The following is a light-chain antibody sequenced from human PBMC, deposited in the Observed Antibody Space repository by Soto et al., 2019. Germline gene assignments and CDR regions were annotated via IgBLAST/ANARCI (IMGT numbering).Light chain of an antibody. CDR1: QTVPDNH. V-gene: IGKV3-20*01. CDR3: HQYGSLPLT. J-gene: IGKJ4*01. CDR2: GAS. Sequence: EIVLTQSPGTLSLSPGERATLSCRASQTVPDNHLAWYQQKPGQAPRRLIYGASSGASDTPGRFSGSGSGTDFTLTINRLEPEDFAVYYCHQYGSLPLTFGGGTRVEI.